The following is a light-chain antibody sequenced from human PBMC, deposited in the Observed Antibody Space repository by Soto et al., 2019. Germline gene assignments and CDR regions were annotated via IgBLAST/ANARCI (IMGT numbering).Light chain of an antibody. V-gene: IGKV4-1*01. CDR3: QQYYSTPWT. CDR1: QSVLYSSNNKNY. Sequence: DIVMTQSPDSLAVSLGERATINCKSSQSVLYSSNNKNYLAWYQQQPGQPPKLLIYWASTRESGVPDRFSGSGSGTDFTLTISILQAEDVAVYYCQQYYSTPWTFGQGTKVEIK. J-gene: IGKJ1*01. CDR2: WAS.